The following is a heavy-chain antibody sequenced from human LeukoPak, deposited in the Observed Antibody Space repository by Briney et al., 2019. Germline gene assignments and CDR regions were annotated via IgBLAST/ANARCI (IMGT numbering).Heavy chain of an antibody. CDR1: GYTFTGYY. V-gene: IGHV1-18*04. D-gene: IGHD2-15*01. CDR3: AKSVVVVAATPVDY. J-gene: IGHJ4*02. Sequence: ASVKVSCKASGYTFTGYYMLWVRQAPGQGLEWMGWISAYNGNTNYAQKLQGRVTMTTDTSTSTAYMELRSLRSDDTAVYYCAKSVVVVAATPVDYWGQGTLVTVSS. CDR2: ISAYNGNT.